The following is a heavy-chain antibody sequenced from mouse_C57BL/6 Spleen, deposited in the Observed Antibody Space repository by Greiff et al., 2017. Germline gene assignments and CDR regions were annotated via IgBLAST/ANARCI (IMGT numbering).Heavy chain of an antibody. CDR2: INPGSGGT. V-gene: IGHV1-54*01. D-gene: IGHD2-3*01. CDR1: GYAFTDYL. J-gene: IGHJ1*03. Sequence: VQLQQSGAELVRPGASVKVSCKASGYAFTDYLIEWVKQRPGQGLEWIGVINPGSGGTNYTEKFKGKATLTADTSSSTAYMQLSSLTSADSAVYFCARCDAASVYFGVWGTGTTVTVSS. CDR3: ARCDAASVYFGV.